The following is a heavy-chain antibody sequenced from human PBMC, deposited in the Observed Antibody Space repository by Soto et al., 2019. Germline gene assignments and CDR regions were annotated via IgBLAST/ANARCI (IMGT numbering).Heavy chain of an antibody. CDR2: ISYDGSNK. D-gene: IGHD3-10*02. Sequence: GGSLRLSCATSGFTFKSYTLHWVRQTPGRGLQWVAVISYDGSNKYYADSVRGRFTISRDNSNSTLYLQMNSLRADDSAVYYCVGASMWTGKGLEYWGQGTLVTVSS. V-gene: IGHV3-30-3*01. CDR3: VGASMWTGKGLEY. J-gene: IGHJ4*02. CDR1: GFTFKSYT.